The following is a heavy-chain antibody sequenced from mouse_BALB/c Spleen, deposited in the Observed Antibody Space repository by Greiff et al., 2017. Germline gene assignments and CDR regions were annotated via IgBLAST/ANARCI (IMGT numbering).Heavy chain of an antibody. J-gene: IGHJ3*01. V-gene: IGHV3-2*02. CDR2: ISYSGST. CDR1: GYSITSDYA. Sequence: EVQLVESGPGLVKPSQSLSLTCTVTGYSITSDYAWNWIRQFPGNKLEWMGYISYSGSTSYNPSLKSRISITRDTSKNQFFLQLNSVTTEDTATYYCAREVRRRAWFAYWGQGTLVTVSA. D-gene: IGHD2-14*01. CDR3: AREVRRRAWFAY.